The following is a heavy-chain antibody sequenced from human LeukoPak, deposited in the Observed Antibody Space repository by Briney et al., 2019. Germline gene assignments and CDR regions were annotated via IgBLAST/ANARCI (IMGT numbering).Heavy chain of an antibody. CDR2: IITIFGIA. CDR1: GGTFSSYA. D-gene: IGHD2-21*01. V-gene: IGHV1-69*04. J-gene: IGHJ4*02. Sequence: AASVKVSCKASGGTFSSYAISWVRQAPGQGLEWMGRIITIFGIANYAQKFQGRVTITADKSTSTAYMELGSLRSEDTAVYYCARAAYCGGECRTNFDCWGQGTLVTVSS. CDR3: ARAAYCGGECRTNFDC.